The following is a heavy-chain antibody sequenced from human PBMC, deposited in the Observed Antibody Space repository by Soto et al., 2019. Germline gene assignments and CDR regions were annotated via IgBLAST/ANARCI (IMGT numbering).Heavy chain of an antibody. V-gene: IGHV3-23*01. CDR1: GFTFSNYA. Sequence: GGSLRLSCAGSGFTFSNYAMSWVRQAPGKGLEWVSAISSAVNTYYADSVRGRFTISRDNSKNTLSLQMNSLRAEDTAVYYCAKQVRDGTSSPFYFDYWGQGTLVTVSS. D-gene: IGHD6-6*01. J-gene: IGHJ4*02. CDR2: ISSAVNT. CDR3: AKQVRDGTSSPFYFDY.